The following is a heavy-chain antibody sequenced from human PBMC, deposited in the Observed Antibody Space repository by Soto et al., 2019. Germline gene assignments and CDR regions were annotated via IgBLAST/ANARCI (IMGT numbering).Heavy chain of an antibody. CDR2: IYWNDDK. Sequence: SGPTLVNPTQTLTLTCTFSGFSLSTSGVGVGWIRQPPGKALEWLALIYWNDDKRYSPSLKSRLTITKDTSKNQVVLTMTNMDPVDTARYYCAHRHGYYCESSGYYGPEFFQHWGEGTLVIV. CDR1: GFSLSTSGVG. J-gene: IGHJ1*01. V-gene: IGHV2-5*01. CDR3: AHRHGYYCESSGYYGPEFFQH. D-gene: IGHD3-22*01.